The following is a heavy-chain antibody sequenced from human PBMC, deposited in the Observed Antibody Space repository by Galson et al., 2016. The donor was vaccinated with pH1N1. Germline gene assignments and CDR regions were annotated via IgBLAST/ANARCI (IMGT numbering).Heavy chain of an antibody. J-gene: IGHJ4*02. CDR2: IRQDGGEK. CDR1: GFTFDNFW. Sequence: LRLSCAASGFTFDNFWMQWVRQAPGKGLEWVANIRQDGGEKYYVDSVKGRFTISRDNAKSSLFLQMNSLTSEDTAVYYCARRYFDSWGQGTLVTVSS. V-gene: IGHV3-7*01. CDR3: ARRYFDS. D-gene: IGHD1-14*01.